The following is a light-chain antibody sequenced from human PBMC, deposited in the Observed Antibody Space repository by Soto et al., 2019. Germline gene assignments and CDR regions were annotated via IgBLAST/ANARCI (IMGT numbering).Light chain of an antibody. J-gene: IGKJ5*01. Sequence: DIQLTQSPSFLSASVGDRVTITCRASQGTSCYLAWFQQKPGRAPKLLIYGASTLQSGVPARFSGSGSGTDFTLTISNLQPEDFATYYCQQQNAYPLTFGQGTRLEIK. CDR3: QQQNAYPLT. V-gene: IGKV1-9*01. CDR2: GAS. CDR1: QGTSCY.